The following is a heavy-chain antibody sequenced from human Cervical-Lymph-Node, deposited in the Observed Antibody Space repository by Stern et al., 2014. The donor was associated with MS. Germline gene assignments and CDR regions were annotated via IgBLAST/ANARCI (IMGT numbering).Heavy chain of an antibody. Sequence: QLQLQESGPGLVKPSQTLSLTCTVSGDSISSGGYCWNWIRQHPGKGLDWIGVICYNGGTYYTPSLKSRLTMSVATSKNQFSLNLSSVTAADTAVYYCARALYCSSSSCHTDYFFPMDVWGQGTTVTVSS. J-gene: IGHJ6*02. CDR3: ARALYCSSSSCHTDYFFPMDV. V-gene: IGHV4-31*03. CDR1: GDSISSGGYC. CDR2: ICYNGGT. D-gene: IGHD2-2*02.